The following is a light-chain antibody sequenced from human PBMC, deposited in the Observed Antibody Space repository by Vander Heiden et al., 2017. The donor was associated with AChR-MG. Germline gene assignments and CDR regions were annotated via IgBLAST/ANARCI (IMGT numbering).Light chain of an antibody. J-gene: IGKJ1*01. CDR2: EAS. CDR3: QQYNSYPPT. CDR1: QSILNW. Sequence: DIQMTQSPTTLSASVGETVTLTCRASQSILNWLAWYQQKPGKAPRLLIYEASKLEIGVPSRFSGRASGTQFTLTINTLQPDDFATYYCQQYNSYPPTFGPGTQVEI. V-gene: IGKV1-5*03.